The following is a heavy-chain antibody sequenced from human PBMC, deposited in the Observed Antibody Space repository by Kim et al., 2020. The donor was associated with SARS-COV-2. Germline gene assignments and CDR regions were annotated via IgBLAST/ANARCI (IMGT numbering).Heavy chain of an antibody. Sequence: ADSVKGRFTISRDNAKNSLYLQMNSLRAEDTALYYCATQSAHYYGSGSDYWGQGTLVTVSS. D-gene: IGHD3-10*01. V-gene: IGHV3-9*01. J-gene: IGHJ4*02. CDR3: ATQSAHYYGSGSDY.